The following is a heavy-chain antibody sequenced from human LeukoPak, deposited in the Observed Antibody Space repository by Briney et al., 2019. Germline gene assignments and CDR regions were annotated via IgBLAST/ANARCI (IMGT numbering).Heavy chain of an antibody. Sequence: GGSLRLSCAASGFTFSSYEMNWVRQAPGKRLEWVSYISSSSSTIYYADSVKGRFTISRDNAKNTLYLQMNRLRAEDTAVYYCAKDATASPYFHWFDNWGQGTQVIVSS. V-gene: IGHV3-48*03. CDR1: GFTFSSYE. D-gene: IGHD3-9*01. CDR3: AKDATASPYFHWFDN. J-gene: IGHJ4*02. CDR2: ISSSSSTI.